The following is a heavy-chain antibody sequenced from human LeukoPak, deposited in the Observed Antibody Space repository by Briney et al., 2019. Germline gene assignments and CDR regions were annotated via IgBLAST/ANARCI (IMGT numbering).Heavy chain of an antibody. CDR2: ISSGSSYI. V-gene: IGHV3-21*01. D-gene: IGHD6-13*01. CDR1: GFTFSTYV. J-gene: IGHJ3*02. CDR3: ARDLGSIATAGTETFDI. Sequence: GGSLRLSCAASGFTFSTYVMNWVRQAPGKGLEWVSSISSGSSYISYADSVKGRFTISRDNAKKSLYLQMNSLRAEDTAVYYCARDLGSIATAGTETFDIWGQGTMVTVSS.